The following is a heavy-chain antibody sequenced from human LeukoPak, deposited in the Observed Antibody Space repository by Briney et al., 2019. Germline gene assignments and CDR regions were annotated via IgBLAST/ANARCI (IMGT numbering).Heavy chain of an antibody. V-gene: IGHV3-74*01. CDR3: ARDRDSSGWSGGFDY. CDR2: INTDARST. J-gene: IGHJ4*02. D-gene: IGHD6-19*01. CDR1: GLSFSSYW. Sequence: PGRSLRLSCAAAGLSFSSYWMHCVRHAPGKWLVWVSRINTDARSTSYAESVKGRFTISRDNAKNTLYLQMNSLRAEDTAVYYCARDRDSSGWSGGFDYWGQGTLVTVSS.